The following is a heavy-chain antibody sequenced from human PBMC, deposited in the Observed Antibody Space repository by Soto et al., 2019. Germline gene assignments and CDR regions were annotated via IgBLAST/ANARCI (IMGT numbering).Heavy chain of an antibody. CDR1: GFTFSSYA. Sequence: GGSLRLSCAASGFTFSSYAMSWVRQAPGKGLEWVSAISGSGGSTYYADSVKGRFTISRDNSKNTLYLQMNSLRAEDTAVYYCAKGALGYCSGGSCFHYYGMDVWGQGTTVTVSS. CDR2: ISGSGGST. J-gene: IGHJ6*02. CDR3: AKGALGYCSGGSCFHYYGMDV. D-gene: IGHD2-15*01. V-gene: IGHV3-23*01.